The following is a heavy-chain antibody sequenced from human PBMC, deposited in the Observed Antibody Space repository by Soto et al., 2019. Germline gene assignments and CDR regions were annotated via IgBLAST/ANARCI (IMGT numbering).Heavy chain of an antibody. D-gene: IGHD4-17*01. Sequence: ASVKVSCKASGYTFTSYGISWVRQAPGQGLEWMGWISAYNGNTNYAQKLQGRVTMTTDTSTSTAYKELRSLRSDDTAVYYCAMGMTTVTTSFDYWGQGTLVTVSS. J-gene: IGHJ4*02. V-gene: IGHV1-18*01. CDR3: AMGMTTVTTSFDY. CDR2: ISAYNGNT. CDR1: GYTFTSYG.